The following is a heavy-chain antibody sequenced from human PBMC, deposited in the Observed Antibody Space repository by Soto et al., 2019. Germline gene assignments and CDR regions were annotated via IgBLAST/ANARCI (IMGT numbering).Heavy chain of an antibody. CDR2: VFHSGNT. V-gene: IGHV4-4*02. CDR1: GGSVSTSHW. CDR3: ARDTSVNFYLGPFEY. Sequence: QVRLQESGPGLVEPSGTLSLTCAVSGGSVSTSHWWTWVRQPPGEGLEWIGEVFHSGNTNYNPTLKSRLSILIDKSKNYFSLSLTSVTAADTAVYYCARDTSVNFYLGPFEYWGQGILVTVSS. J-gene: IGHJ4*02. D-gene: IGHD1-1*01.